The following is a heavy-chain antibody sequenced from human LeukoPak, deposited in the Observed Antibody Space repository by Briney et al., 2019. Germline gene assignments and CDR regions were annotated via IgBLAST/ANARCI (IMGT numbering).Heavy chain of an antibody. D-gene: IGHD2-2*01. CDR2: ISSSSTSTI. CDR3: ASRYCTSTNCYAFDI. CDR1: RGSFSEYL. V-gene: IGHV3-48*02. Sequence: ETLSLTCAVYRGSFSEYLWNWVRQAPGKGLEWVSYISSSSTSTIYYADSVKGRFTISRDNAKNSLYLQMNSLRDEDTAVYYCASRYCTSTNCYAFDIWGQGTMVTVSS. J-gene: IGHJ3*02.